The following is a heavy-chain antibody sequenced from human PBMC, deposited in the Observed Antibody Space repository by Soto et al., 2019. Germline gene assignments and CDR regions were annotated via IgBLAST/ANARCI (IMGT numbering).Heavy chain of an antibody. J-gene: IGHJ4*02. V-gene: IGHV3-49*04. Sequence: GGSLRLSCTASGFTFSDYTLSWVRQAPGKGLEWVGFIRSKAYGGTTEYAASVKGRFTISRDDSKRIAYLQMNSLTTEDTAVYYCTAGKLYPSLDFDYWGQGTLVTVSS. CDR2: IRSKAYGGTT. CDR1: GFTFSDYT. D-gene: IGHD2-8*01. CDR3: TAGKLYPSLDFDY.